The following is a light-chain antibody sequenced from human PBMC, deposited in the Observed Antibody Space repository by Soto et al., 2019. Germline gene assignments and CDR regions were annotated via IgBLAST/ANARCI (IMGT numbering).Light chain of an antibody. V-gene: IGKV2-28*01. CDR2: LAS. CDR3: MQALQTPRT. CDR1: QSLLQSNGYNY. Sequence: DIVLTQSPLSLPFTPGEPASISCRARQSLLQSNGYNYLAWFLQKPGQSPQLLIYLASTRASGVPDRFSGSGSGTDFTLKISRVEAEDAGVYYCMQALQTPRTFGGGTKVEI. J-gene: IGKJ4*01.